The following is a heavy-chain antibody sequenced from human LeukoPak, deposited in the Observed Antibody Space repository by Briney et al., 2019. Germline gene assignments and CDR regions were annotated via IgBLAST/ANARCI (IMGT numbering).Heavy chain of an antibody. V-gene: IGHV3-7*01. J-gene: IGHJ4*02. CDR3: ARELNVDTAMAFDY. D-gene: IGHD5-18*01. CDR2: IKQDGSEK. CDR1: GFTFSSYW. Sequence: GGSLRLSCAASGFTFSSYWMSWVRQAPGKGLEWVANIKQDGSEKYYVDSVKGRFTISRDSSKNTLYLQMNSLRAEDTAVYYCARELNVDTAMAFDYWGQGTLVIVSS.